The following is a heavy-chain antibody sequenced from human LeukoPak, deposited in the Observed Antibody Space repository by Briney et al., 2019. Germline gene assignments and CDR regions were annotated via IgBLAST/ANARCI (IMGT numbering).Heavy chain of an antibody. CDR1: GGSFSGYY. Sequence: KSSETLSLTCAVYGGSFSGYYWSWIRQPPGKGLEWIGEINHSGSTNYNPSLKSRVTISVDTSKNQFSLKLSSVTAADTAVCYCARALPRSITIFGVVTVIPPHNWSDPWGQGTLVTVSS. CDR3: ARALPRSITIFGVVTVIPPHNWSDP. V-gene: IGHV4-34*01. J-gene: IGHJ5*02. CDR2: INHSGST. D-gene: IGHD3-3*01.